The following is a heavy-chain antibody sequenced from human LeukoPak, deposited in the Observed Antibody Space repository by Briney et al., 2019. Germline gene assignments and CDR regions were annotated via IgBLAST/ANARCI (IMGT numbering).Heavy chain of an antibody. Sequence: PGGSLRLSCAASGFTFSDYSMNWVRQAPGKGLEWVSYISSSGSTIYYADSVKGRFTISRDNAKNSLYLQMNSLRAEDTAVYYCARLSTGPDYFDYWGQGTLVTVSS. CDR1: GFTFSDYS. J-gene: IGHJ4*02. V-gene: IGHV3-48*04. CDR3: ARLSTGPDYFDY. D-gene: IGHD5/OR15-5a*01. CDR2: ISSSGSTI.